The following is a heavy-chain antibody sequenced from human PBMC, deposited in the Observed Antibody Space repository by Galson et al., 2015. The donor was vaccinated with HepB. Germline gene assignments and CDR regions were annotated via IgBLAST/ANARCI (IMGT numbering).Heavy chain of an antibody. CDR3: ARDAPNYDILTGLFDY. D-gene: IGHD3-9*01. Sequence: SLRLSCAASGFTFSSYSMNWVRQAPGKGLEWVSSISSSSSYIYYADSVKGRFTISRDNAKNSLYLQMNSLRAEDTAVYYCARDAPNYDILTGLFDYWGQGTLVTVSS. CDR2: ISSSSSYI. J-gene: IGHJ4*02. CDR1: GFTFSSYS. V-gene: IGHV3-21*01.